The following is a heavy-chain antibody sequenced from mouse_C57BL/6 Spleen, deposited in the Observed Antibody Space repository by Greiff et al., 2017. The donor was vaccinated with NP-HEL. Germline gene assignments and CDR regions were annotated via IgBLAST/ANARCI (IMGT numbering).Heavy chain of an antibody. CDR2: IYPGDGDT. CDR3: EGGGLRRGVGAY. D-gene: IGHD2-2*01. Sequence: QVQLQQSGAELVKPGASVKISCKASGYAFSSYWMNWVKQRPGKGLEWIGQIYPGDGDTNYNGKFKGKATLTADKSSSTAYMQLSSLTSEDSAVYLCEGGGLRRGVGAYWGQGTLVTVSA. CDR1: GYAFSSYW. V-gene: IGHV1-80*01. J-gene: IGHJ3*01.